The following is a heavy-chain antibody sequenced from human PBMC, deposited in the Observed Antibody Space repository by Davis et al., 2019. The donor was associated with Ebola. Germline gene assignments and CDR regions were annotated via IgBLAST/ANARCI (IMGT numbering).Heavy chain of an antibody. CDR1: GYTFTSYG. CDR2: ISAYNGNT. D-gene: IGHD1-26*01. Sequence: ASVKVSCKASGYTFTSYGISWVRQAPGQGLEWMGWISAYNGNTNYAQKLQGRVTMTTDTSTSTAYMELRSLRSDDTAVYYCARDSPAYPISIVGATKDFQHWGQGTLVTVSS. V-gene: IGHV1-18*01. J-gene: IGHJ1*01. CDR3: ARDSPAYPISIVGATKDFQH.